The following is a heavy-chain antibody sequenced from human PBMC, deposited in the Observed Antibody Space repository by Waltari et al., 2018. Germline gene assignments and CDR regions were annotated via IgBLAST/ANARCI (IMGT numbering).Heavy chain of an antibody. Sequence: QVQLVESGGGVVQPGRSLRLSCAASGFTFSSYGMHWVRQAQGKGLEWVAVISYDGSNKYYADSMKGRFTISRDNSKNTLYLQMNSLRAEDTAVYYCAKDLIGDYYDSSGLDYWGQGTLVTVSS. CDR3: AKDLIGDYYDSSGLDY. D-gene: IGHD3-22*01. CDR1: GFTFSSYG. CDR2: ISYDGSNK. V-gene: IGHV3-30*18. J-gene: IGHJ4*02.